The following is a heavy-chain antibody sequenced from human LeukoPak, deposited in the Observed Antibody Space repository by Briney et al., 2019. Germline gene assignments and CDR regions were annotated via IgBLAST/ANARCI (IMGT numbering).Heavy chain of an antibody. CDR1: GGTFSSYA. CDR2: IIPIFGTA. V-gene: IGHV1-69*13. D-gene: IGHD5-12*01. CDR3: ASSRDQNRLYSGYDFLCVDY. Sequence: SVKVSCKASGGTFSSYAISWVRQVPGQGLEWMGGIIPIFGTANYAQKFQGRVTITADESTSTAYMELSSLRSEDTAVYYCASSRDQNRLYSGYDFLCVDYWGQGTLVTVSS. J-gene: IGHJ4*02.